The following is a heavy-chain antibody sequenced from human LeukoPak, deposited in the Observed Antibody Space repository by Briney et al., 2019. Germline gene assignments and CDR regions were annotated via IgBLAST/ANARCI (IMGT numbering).Heavy chain of an antibody. Sequence: GGSLRLSCAASGFTFSDHYMSWIRQAPGKGLEWVGRIKSKTDGGTTDYAAPVKGRFTISRDDSKNTLYLQMNSLKTEDTAVYYCTTDRYSSSWYGAGDYWGQGTLVTVSS. D-gene: IGHD6-13*01. J-gene: IGHJ4*02. CDR1: GFTFSDHY. V-gene: IGHV3-15*01. CDR3: TTDRYSSSWYGAGDY. CDR2: IKSKTDGGTT.